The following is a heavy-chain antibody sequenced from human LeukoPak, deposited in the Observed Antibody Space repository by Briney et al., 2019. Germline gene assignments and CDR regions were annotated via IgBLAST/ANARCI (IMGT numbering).Heavy chain of an antibody. J-gene: IGHJ4*02. CDR2: IIPIFGTA. Sequence: SVKVSCKASGGTFSSYAISWVRQAPGQGLEWMGGIIPIFGTANYAQKFQGRVTITTDESTSTAYMELSSLRSEDTAVYYCARDGSGIGRFDYWGQGTLVTVST. V-gene: IGHV1-69*05. CDR1: GGTFSSYA. CDR3: ARDGSGIGRFDY. D-gene: IGHD3-10*01.